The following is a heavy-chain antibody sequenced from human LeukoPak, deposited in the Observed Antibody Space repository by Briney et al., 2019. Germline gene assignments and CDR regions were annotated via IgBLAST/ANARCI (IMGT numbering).Heavy chain of an antibody. J-gene: IGHJ4*02. V-gene: IGHV3-33*01. Sequence: PGGSLRLSCAASGFTFSSYGMHWVRRAPGKGLEWVAVIWYDGSNKYYADSVKGRFTISRDNSKNTLYLQMNSLRAEDTAVYYCARANTPNYYGSGSYLPLGYWGQGTLVTVSS. CDR1: GFTFSSYG. CDR2: IWYDGSNK. D-gene: IGHD3-10*01. CDR3: ARANTPNYYGSGSYLPLGY.